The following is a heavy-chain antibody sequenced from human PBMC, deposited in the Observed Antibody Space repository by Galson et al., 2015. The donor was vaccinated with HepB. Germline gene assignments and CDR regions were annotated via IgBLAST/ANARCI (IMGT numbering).Heavy chain of an antibody. CDR2: VDPQDGET. D-gene: IGHD4-23*01. J-gene: IGHJ5*02. V-gene: IGHV1-69-2*01. CDR3: ATDVGGSTEFDP. CDR1: GHSFIDYY. Sequence: VQVSCKVSGHSFIDYYIHWVQQTPGKGLEWKGFVDPQDGETLYAEKFQGRVTITADTSTDTAYMELSRLRDEATAVYYCATDVGGSTEFDPWGQGTLVTVSS.